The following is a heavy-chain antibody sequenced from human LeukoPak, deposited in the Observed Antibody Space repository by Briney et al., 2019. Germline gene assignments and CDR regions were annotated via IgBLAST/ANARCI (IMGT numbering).Heavy chain of an antibody. D-gene: IGHD5-12*01. Sequence: TGGSLRLSCAASGFTFSNYVMSWVRQAPGKWLEWVSSISSSSSYIYYADSVKGRFTISRDNARNSLYLQMNSLRAEDTAVYYCASQGSGYDSPIDHWGQGTLVTVSS. CDR1: GFTFSNYV. CDR3: ASQGSGYDSPIDH. CDR2: ISSSSSYI. V-gene: IGHV3-21*01. J-gene: IGHJ4*02.